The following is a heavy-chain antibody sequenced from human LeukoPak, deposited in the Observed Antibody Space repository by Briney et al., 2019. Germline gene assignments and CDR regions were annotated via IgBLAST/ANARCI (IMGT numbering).Heavy chain of an antibody. CDR1: GFTFDDYA. CDR3: AKDREGLGNDYFDY. CDR2: ISWNSGSI. Sequence: GRSLRLSCAASGFTFDDYAMHWVRQAPGKGLEWVSGISWNSGSIGYADSVKGRFTISRDNAKNSLYLQMNSLRAGDTALYYCAKDREGLGNDYFDYWGQGTLVTVSS. V-gene: IGHV3-9*01. J-gene: IGHJ4*02.